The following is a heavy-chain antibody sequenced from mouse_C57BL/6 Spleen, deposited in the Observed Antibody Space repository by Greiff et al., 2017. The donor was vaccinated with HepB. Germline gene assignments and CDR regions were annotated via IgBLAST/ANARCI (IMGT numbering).Heavy chain of an antibody. J-gene: IGHJ2*01. D-gene: IGHD1-1*01. CDR2: IYPRSGNT. V-gene: IGHV1-81*01. CDR3: ARDFTTVGKYYFDY. Sequence: QVQLQQSGAELARPGASVKLSCKASGYTFTSYGISWVKQRTGPGLEWIGEIYPRSGNTYYNEKFKGKATLTADKSSSTAYMELRSLTSEDSAVYFCARDFTTVGKYYFDYWGQGTTLTVSS. CDR1: GYTFTSYG.